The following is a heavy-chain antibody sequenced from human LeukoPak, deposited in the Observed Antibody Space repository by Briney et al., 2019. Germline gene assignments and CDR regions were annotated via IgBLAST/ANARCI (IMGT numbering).Heavy chain of an antibody. Sequence: GGSLRLSCAASGFTFSSYGMHWVRQAPGKGLEWVAVISYDGSNKYYADSVKGRFTISRDNPKNTLYLQMNSLRAEDTAVYYCAKMRGEYCSGGSCYGNWFDPWGQGTLVSVSS. J-gene: IGHJ5*02. CDR1: GFTFSSYG. V-gene: IGHV3-30*18. CDR2: ISYDGSNK. D-gene: IGHD2-15*01. CDR3: AKMRGEYCSGGSCYGNWFDP.